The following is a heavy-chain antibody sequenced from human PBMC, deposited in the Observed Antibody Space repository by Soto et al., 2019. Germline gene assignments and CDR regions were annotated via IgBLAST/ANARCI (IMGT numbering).Heavy chain of an antibody. CDR2: IIPIFGTA. CDR1: GGTFSSYA. J-gene: IGHJ3*02. CDR3: ARDTYYYDSSGYYKGAFDI. V-gene: IGHV1-69*01. Sequence: QVQLVQSGAEVKKPGSSVKVSCKASGGTFSSYAISWVRQAPGQGLEWMGGIIPIFGTANYGQKFQGRVTITADESTSTDYMERSSLRSEDTVVYYCARDTYYYDSSGYYKGAFDIWGQGTMVTVS. D-gene: IGHD3-22*01.